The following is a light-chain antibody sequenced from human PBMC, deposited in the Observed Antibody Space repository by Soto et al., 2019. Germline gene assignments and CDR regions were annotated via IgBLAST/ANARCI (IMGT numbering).Light chain of an antibody. V-gene: IGLV2-14*01. CDR3: GSYTSTYVRI. CDR1: SSDVGGYNY. CDR2: EVS. J-gene: IGLJ1*01. Sequence: QSALTQPASVSGSPGQSITISCTGTSSDVGGYNYVSWYQQHPGKAPKLMIYEVSNRPSGVSNRFSGSKSGNVASLTISGLQAADEADYYCGSYTSTYVRIFGTGTKLTVL.